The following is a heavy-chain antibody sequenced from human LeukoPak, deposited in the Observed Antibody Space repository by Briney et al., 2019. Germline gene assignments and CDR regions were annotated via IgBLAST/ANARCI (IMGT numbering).Heavy chain of an antibody. J-gene: IGHJ4*02. CDR1: GFTVSSNY. Sequence: GSLRLSCAASGFTVSSNYMSWVRQAPGKGLEWIGTIYHSGSTYYNPSLKSRVTISVDTSNNQFSLKLSSVTAADTAMYYCARAAGSAPKNLLYYFDYWGQGTLVTVSS. D-gene: IGHD2-15*01. CDR2: IYHSGST. V-gene: IGHV4-38-2*01. CDR3: ARAAGSAPKNLLYYFDY.